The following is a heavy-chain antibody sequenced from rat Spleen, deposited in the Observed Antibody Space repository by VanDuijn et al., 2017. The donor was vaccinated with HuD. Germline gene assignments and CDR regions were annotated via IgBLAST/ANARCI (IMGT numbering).Heavy chain of an antibody. Sequence: EVQLVESGGGLVQPGRSLKLSCVASGFTFNNYWMTWIRQAPGKGLEWVSSINTDGGSTYYRDSVKGRFTISRDDEKSALYLQMDSLRSEDTATYYCTTDSYFDGTYYPGGFDYWGQGVMVTVSS. CDR1: GFTFNNYW. CDR2: INTDGGST. J-gene: IGHJ2*01. V-gene: IGHV5-31*01. CDR3: TTDSYFDGTYYPGGFDY. D-gene: IGHD1-12*02.